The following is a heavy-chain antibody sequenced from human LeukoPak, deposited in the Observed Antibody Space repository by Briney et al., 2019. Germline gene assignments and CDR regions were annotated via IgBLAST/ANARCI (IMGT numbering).Heavy chain of an antibody. CDR1: GFTFSSYG. Sequence: GGSLRLSCAASGFTFSSYGMHWVRQAPGKGLEWVAFIRYDGSNKYYADSVKGRFTISRDNSKNTLYLQMNSLRAEDTAVYYCAKLPGKYQLLSDYYYYMDVWGKGTTVTVSS. V-gene: IGHV3-30*02. J-gene: IGHJ6*03. D-gene: IGHD2-2*01. CDR3: AKLPGKYQLLSDYYYYMDV. CDR2: IRYDGSNK.